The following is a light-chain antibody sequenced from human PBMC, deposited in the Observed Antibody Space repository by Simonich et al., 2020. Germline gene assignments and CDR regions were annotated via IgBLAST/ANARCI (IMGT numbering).Light chain of an antibody. Sequence: DIVMTQSPDSLAVSLGERATINCKSSQSVLYSSNNNNYLAWYKHKPGQTPKLLIYLAATRESGVPDRFSGSGSGTDFTLTISSLQAEDVAVYYCQQYYSTPITFGQGTRLEIK. V-gene: IGKV4-1*01. CDR2: LAA. CDR1: QSVLYSSNNNNY. CDR3: QQYYSTPIT. J-gene: IGKJ5*01.